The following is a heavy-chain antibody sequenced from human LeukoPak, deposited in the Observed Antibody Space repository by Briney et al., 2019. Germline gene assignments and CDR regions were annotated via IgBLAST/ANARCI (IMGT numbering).Heavy chain of an antibody. CDR1: GASISSSSSS. CDR3: ASGTFDDYGDYDRGDYFDH. CDR2: IYYSGLT. Sequence: SETLSLTCTVSGASISSSSSSWGWVRQPPGKGPEWIGSIYYSGLTYDNPSLKSRVSISVDPSKNHFSPKVSSVTAADTAVYYCASGTFDDYGDYDRGDYFDHWGQGTLVTISS. V-gene: IGHV4-39*02. D-gene: IGHD4-17*01. J-gene: IGHJ4*02.